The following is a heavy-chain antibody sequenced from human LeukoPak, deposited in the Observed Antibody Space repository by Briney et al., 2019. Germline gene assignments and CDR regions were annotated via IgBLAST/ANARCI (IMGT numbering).Heavy chain of an antibody. CDR2: INWNGGRT. D-gene: IGHD5-18*01. J-gene: IGHJ6*03. Sequence: GGSLRLSCAASGFTFDDYGMSWVRQAPWKGLEWVSGINWNGGRTGYAYSLKGRFTISRDNAKKSLYLQINRLRAEDTAVYYCARDCPPGDTALLIPEYYYMDVWDKGTTVTVSS. CDR3: ARDCPPGDTALLIPEYYYMDV. CDR1: GFTFDDYG. V-gene: IGHV3-20*04.